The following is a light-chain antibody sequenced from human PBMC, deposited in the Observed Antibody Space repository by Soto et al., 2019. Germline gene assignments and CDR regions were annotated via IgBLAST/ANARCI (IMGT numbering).Light chain of an antibody. V-gene: IGKV1-5*01. Sequence: DIQMTQSPSTLSASVGDRVTITCRASQSISSWLAWYQQKPGKAPKLLIYDASSLESGVPSRFSGSGSGTEFTLTISSLQPDDFATHYCQQYNSYSGTFGPGTKVDIK. J-gene: IGKJ3*01. CDR1: QSISSW. CDR2: DAS. CDR3: QQYNSYSGT.